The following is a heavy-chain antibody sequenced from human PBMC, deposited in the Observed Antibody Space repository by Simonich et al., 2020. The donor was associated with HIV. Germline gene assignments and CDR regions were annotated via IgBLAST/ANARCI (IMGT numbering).Heavy chain of an antibody. D-gene: IGHD3-22*01. CDR1: GFTFSSYW. CDR2: IKRDGREK. V-gene: IGHV3-7*01. CDR3: ARQPYYYDSSGYYDYYYYMDV. Sequence: EVQLVESGGGLVQPGGSLRLSCAASGFTFSSYWISWVRQAPGRGLEWVANIKRDGREKYSVDSVKGRFTISRDNAKNSLYLQMNSLRAEDTAVYYCARQPYYYDSSGYYDYYYYMDVWGKGTTVTVSS. J-gene: IGHJ6*03.